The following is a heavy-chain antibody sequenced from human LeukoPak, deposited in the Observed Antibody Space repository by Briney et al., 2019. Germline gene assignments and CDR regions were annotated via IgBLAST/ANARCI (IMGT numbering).Heavy chain of an antibody. CDR2: ISAYNGNT. CDR1: GYTFTSYG. Sequence: ASVKVSCKASGYTFTSYGISWVRQAPGQGLEWMGWISAYNGNTNYAQKLQGRVTMTTDTSTSTAYMELRSLRSDDTAVYYCATPRRYSGYACFDYWGQGTLVTVSS. CDR3: ATPRRYSGYACFDY. D-gene: IGHD5-12*01. V-gene: IGHV1-18*01. J-gene: IGHJ4*02.